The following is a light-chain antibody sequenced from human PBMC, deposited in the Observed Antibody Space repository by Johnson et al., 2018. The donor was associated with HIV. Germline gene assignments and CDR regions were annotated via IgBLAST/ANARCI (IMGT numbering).Light chain of an antibody. Sequence: QSVLTQPPSVSAAPGQKVTISCSGSSSNIGNNYVSWYRQLPGTAPKVLIYEDNKRPSGIPYRFSGSKSGTSAALDIAGLQTGDEADYYCGTWDSSLSAGGVFGTGTKVTVL. V-gene: IGLV1-51*02. J-gene: IGLJ1*01. CDR1: SSNIGNNY. CDR3: GTWDSSLSAGGV. CDR2: EDN.